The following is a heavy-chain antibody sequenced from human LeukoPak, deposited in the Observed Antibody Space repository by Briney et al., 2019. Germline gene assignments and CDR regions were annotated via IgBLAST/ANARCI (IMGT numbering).Heavy chain of an antibody. CDR2: ISSSGSTI. D-gene: IGHD3-22*01. V-gene: IGHV3-48*03. J-gene: IGHJ4*02. Sequence: GGSLRLSCAASGFTFSSYAMNWVRQAPGKGLEWVSYISSSGSTIYYADSLKGRFTISRDNAKNSLYLQMNSLRAEDTAVYYCARAHYYDSSGLDFWGQGTLVTVSS. CDR1: GFTFSSYA. CDR3: ARAHYYDSSGLDF.